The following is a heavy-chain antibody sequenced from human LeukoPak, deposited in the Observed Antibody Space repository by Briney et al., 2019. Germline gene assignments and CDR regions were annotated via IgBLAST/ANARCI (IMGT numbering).Heavy chain of an antibody. Sequence: SETLSLTCTVSGGSISSSSYYWGWIRQPPGKGLEWIGSIYYSGSTYYNPSLKSRVTISVDTSKNQFSLKLSSVTAADTAVYYCARDLRYQLLYDAFDIWAKGQWSPSLQ. J-gene: IGHJ3*02. D-gene: IGHD2-2*02. CDR1: GGSISSSSYY. V-gene: IGHV4-39*07. CDR2: IYYSGST. CDR3: ARDLRYQLLYDAFDI.